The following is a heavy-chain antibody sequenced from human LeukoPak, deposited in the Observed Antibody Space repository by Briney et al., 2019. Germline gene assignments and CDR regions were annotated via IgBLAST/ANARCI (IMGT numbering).Heavy chain of an antibody. CDR3: ARDPYSGSYGNYYYYFMDV. J-gene: IGHJ6*03. D-gene: IGHD1-26*01. CDR1: GFTFSSYE. CDR2: ISSSGSTI. Sequence: PGGSLRLSCAAFGFTFSSYEMNWVRQAPGKGLEWVSYISSSGSTIYYADSVKGRFTISRDNAKNSLYLQMNSLRAEDTAVYYCARDPYSGSYGNYYYYFMDVWGKGTTVTISS. V-gene: IGHV3-48*03.